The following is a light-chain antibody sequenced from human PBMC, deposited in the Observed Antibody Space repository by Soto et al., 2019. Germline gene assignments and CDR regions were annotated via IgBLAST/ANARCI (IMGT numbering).Light chain of an antibody. Sequence: DIVMTQSPLSLPVTPGEPASISCRSSQSLLHRDGYTYLDWYLQKPGQSPQLLIYLTSIRASGVPDRYSGSGSGTDFTLIISRVEAEDVGVYYCMQTLKFWTFGQGNKVEIK. J-gene: IGKJ1*01. CDR1: QSLLHRDGYTY. V-gene: IGKV2-28*01. CDR3: MQTLKFWT. CDR2: LTS.